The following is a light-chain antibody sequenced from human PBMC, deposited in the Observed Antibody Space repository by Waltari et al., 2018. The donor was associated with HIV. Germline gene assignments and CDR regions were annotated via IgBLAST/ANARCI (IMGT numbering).Light chain of an antibody. Sequence: DVVMTQSPLSLSVSLGQPASISCKSSQSLVHTDGYTYLNWFRQRPGQSPRRLIYNVSNRDSGVPDRFSGSGSGTDFTLEINRVEAEDVGVYYCRQGTHWPPGYTFGQGTKLEIK. CDR2: NVS. CDR1: QSLVHTDGYTY. V-gene: IGKV2-30*02. CDR3: RQGTHWPPGYT. J-gene: IGKJ2*01.